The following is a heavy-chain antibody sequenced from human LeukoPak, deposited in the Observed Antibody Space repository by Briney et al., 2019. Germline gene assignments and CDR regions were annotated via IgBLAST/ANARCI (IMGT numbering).Heavy chain of an antibody. CDR2: IYYSGST. CDR1: GGSISSYY. Sequence: PSETLSLTCTASGGSISSYYWSWIRQPPGKGLEWIGYIYYSGSTNYNPSLKSRVTISVDTSKNQFSLKLSSVTAADTAVYYCARGQPYYYYYYMDVWGKGTTVTISS. J-gene: IGHJ6*03. CDR3: ARGQPYYYYYYMDV. V-gene: IGHV4-59*01.